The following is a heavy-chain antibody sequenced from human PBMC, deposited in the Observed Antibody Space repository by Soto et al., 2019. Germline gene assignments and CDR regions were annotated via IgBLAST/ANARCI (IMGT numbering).Heavy chain of an antibody. D-gene: IGHD3-10*01. V-gene: IGHV4-30-2*01. CDR1: GGSITIGGYC. Sequence: PSETLSLTCTVSGGSITIGGYCWSWIRQPPEQGLEWIGYICHSGNTYYNPSLKSRVTTSLDRSKNQFSLNLSSVTAADTAVYYCARVWFAESSWFDPWGQGTLVTVSS. J-gene: IGHJ5*02. CDR3: ARVWFAESSWFDP. CDR2: ICHSGNT.